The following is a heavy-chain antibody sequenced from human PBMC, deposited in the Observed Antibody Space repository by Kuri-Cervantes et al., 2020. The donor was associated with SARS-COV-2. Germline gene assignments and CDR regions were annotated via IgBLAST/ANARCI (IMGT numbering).Heavy chain of an antibody. CDR2: IYHSGST. V-gene: IGHV4-30-2*01. CDR3: ARHEPSTVTTLFDY. J-gene: IGHJ4*02. CDR1: GGSISSGGYY. D-gene: IGHD4-11*01. Sequence: LRLSCTVSGGSISSGGYYWSWIRQPPGKGLEWIGYIYHSGSTYYNPSLKSRVTISVDTSKNQFSLKLSSVTAADTAVYYCARHEPSTVTTLFDYWGQGTLVTVSS.